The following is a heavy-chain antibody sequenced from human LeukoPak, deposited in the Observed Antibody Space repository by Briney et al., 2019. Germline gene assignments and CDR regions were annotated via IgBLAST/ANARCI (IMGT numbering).Heavy chain of an antibody. CDR2: ISWNSASI. D-gene: IGHD5-12*01. CDR3: ARKPLSGGYGGTIDY. CDR1: GFIFDDYA. J-gene: IGHJ4*02. Sequence: GRSLRLSCAASGFIFDDYAMHWVRHAPGKGLEWVSGISWNSASIGYADSVKGRFTISRDNAKNTLYLRMNSLRAEDTAIYYCARKPLSGGYGGTIDYWGQGTLVTVSS. V-gene: IGHV3-9*01.